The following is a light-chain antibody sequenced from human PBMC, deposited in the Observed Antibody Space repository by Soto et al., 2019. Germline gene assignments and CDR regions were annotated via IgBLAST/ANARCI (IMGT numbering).Light chain of an antibody. J-gene: IGLJ2*01. CDR3: GAWDSSLSIVA. CDR2: DNH. CDR1: SSNIGNNY. Sequence: QSVLTQPPSVSATPGQRVTISCSGSSSNIGNNYVAWYQHFPGTAPKLLIYDNHKRPLGIADRFSGSKSGTSATLDIAGLQTGDEADYYCGAWDSSLSIVAFGGGTKLTVL. V-gene: IGLV1-51*01.